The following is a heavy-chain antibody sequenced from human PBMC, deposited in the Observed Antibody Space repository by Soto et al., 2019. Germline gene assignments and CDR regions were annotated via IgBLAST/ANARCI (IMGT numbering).Heavy chain of an antibody. CDR1: GFTFSSYW. CDR2: IKQDGSEK. V-gene: IGHV3-7*01. CDR3: ASAGYDFWSGYSDY. D-gene: IGHD3-3*01. Sequence: GGSLRLSCAASGFTFSSYWMSWVRQAPGKGLEWVANIKQDGSEKYYVDSVKGRFTISRDNAKNSLYLQMNSLRAEDTAVYYCASAGYDFWSGYSDYWGQGTLVTVSS. J-gene: IGHJ4*02.